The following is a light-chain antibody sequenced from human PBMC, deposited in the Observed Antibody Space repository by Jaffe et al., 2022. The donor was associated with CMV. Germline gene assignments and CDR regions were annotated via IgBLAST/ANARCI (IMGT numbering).Light chain of an antibody. J-gene: IGLJ2*01. CDR2: GVS. Sequence: QSALTQPASVSGSPGQSITISCTGTTNDVGGYNYVAWYQKHPDKAPKLILYGVSNRPAGVSIRFSGSKSGNTASLTISGLQADDEADYYCASYTSASTLVFGGGTKLTVL. V-gene: IGLV2-14*01. CDR3: ASYTSASTLV. CDR1: TNDVGGYNY.